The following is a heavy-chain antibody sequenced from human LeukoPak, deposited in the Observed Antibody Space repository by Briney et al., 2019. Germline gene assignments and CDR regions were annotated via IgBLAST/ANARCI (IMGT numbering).Heavy chain of an antibody. Sequence: SETLSLTCIVSGASISSSNYYWGWIRQPPGKGLEWIGSIYYGGSGHYNPSLKSRVTTSVDTSRNLFSLKLSSVTAADTAVYYCARLSSAWYPTFDFWGQGTLVTVSS. CDR3: ARLSSAWYPTFDF. J-gene: IGHJ4*02. CDR2: IYYGGSG. V-gene: IGHV4-39*01. CDR1: GASISSSNYY. D-gene: IGHD6-19*01.